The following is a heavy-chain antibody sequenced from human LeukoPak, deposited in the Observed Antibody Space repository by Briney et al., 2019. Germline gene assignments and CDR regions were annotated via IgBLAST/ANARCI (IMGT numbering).Heavy chain of an antibody. V-gene: IGHV4-34*01. Sequence: SETLSLTCAVYGGSFSGYYWSWIRQPSGKGLEWIGEINHSGSTNYNPSLKSRVTILVDTSKNQFSLKLSSVTAADTAVYYCARGHSPVTTKVSYFQHWGQGTLVTVSS. CDR2: INHSGST. CDR3: ARGHSPVTTKVSYFQH. D-gene: IGHD4-17*01. J-gene: IGHJ1*01. CDR1: GGSFSGYY.